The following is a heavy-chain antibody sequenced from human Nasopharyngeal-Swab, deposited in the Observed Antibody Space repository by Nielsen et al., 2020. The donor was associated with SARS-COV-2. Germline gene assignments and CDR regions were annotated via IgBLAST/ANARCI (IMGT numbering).Heavy chain of an antibody. Sequence: GGSLRLSCAASGFTFSSYAMSWVRQAPGKGLEWVSAITGNGGSTYYADSVKGRFTISRDNSKDSLYMQMNSLRAEDTAVYYCAKGQRTSGTRAFDIWGQGTMVTVSS. J-gene: IGHJ3*02. CDR1: GFTFSSYA. D-gene: IGHD1-1*01. CDR3: AKGQRTSGTRAFDI. CDR2: ITGNGGST. V-gene: IGHV3-23*01.